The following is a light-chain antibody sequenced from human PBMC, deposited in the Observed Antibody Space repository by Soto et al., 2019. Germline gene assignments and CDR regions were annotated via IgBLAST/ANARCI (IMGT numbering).Light chain of an antibody. V-gene: IGKV1-5*01. Sequence: DIQMTQSPSTLSASVGDRVTITCRASQSISSWLAWYQQKPGKAPKLLIYDASSLESGVPSRFSGSGSGTEFTLPISSLQTDDFAAYYCQQYNSYSPWTFGQGTKVEIK. CDR2: DAS. CDR1: QSISSW. J-gene: IGKJ1*01. CDR3: QQYNSYSPWT.